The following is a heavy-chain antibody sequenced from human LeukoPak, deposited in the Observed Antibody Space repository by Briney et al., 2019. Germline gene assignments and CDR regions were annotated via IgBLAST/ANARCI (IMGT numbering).Heavy chain of an antibody. CDR1: GFTFSSYG. Sequence: GSLRLSCAASGFTFSSYGMHWVRQAPGKGLEWVAVIWYGGSNKYYADSVKGRFTISRDNSKNTLYLQMNSLRAEDTAVYYCAKKEWELLGAFDIWGQGTMVTVSS. CDR2: IWYGGSNK. J-gene: IGHJ3*02. V-gene: IGHV3-33*06. CDR3: AKKEWELLGAFDI. D-gene: IGHD1-26*01.